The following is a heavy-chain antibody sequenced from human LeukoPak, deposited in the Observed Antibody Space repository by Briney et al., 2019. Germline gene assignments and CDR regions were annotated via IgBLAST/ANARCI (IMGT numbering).Heavy chain of an antibody. Sequence: PSETLSLTCTVSGASISTATYYWGWIRQSPGKGLEWIAKIHYSGSTYYNPSLMSRVTISIDMSKNQFSLNLSSVTAADTALYYCARVDHYYFYMDVWGKGTTVTVSS. V-gene: IGHV4-39*01. CDR3: ARVDHYYFYMDV. CDR1: GASISTATYY. CDR2: IHYSGST. J-gene: IGHJ6*03.